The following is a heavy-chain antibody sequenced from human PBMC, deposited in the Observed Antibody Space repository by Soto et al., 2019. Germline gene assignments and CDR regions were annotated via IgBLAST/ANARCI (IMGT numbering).Heavy chain of an antibody. CDR2: TYQSGSA. J-gene: IGHJ6*02. V-gene: IGHV4-30-2*06. Sequence: SETLSLTCTVSGGPISSGGYSWTWLRQSPGKGLGWIGYTYQSGSAFYNPSLKSRVTISVDRSKNQFSLNLTSVTAADTAVYYCARDYYGMDVWGQGTTVTVSS. CDR3: ARDYYGMDV. CDR1: GGPISSGGYS.